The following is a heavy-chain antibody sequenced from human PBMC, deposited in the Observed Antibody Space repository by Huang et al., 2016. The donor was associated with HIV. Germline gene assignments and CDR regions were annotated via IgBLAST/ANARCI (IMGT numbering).Heavy chain of an antibody. V-gene: IGHV1-18*04. D-gene: IGHD6-19*01. CDR2: TWLDVGET. J-gene: IGHJ4*02. CDR1: GDTFLRYD. Sequence: QVRLVQSGAEVKKPGASLKVSCKADGDTFLRYDISWVRQAPGQGFEWVGRTWLDVGETIYAKGFQVRFTMTVDASTGTAYMELRSLGADDTAVYYCARDREFSSGWGWAGYYLDYWGQGTPVLVSS. CDR3: ARDREFSSGWGWAGYYLDY.